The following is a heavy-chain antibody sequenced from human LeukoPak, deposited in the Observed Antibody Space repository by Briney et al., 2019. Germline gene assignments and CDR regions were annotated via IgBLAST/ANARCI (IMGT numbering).Heavy chain of an antibody. D-gene: IGHD2-15*01. Sequence: SQTLSLTCTVSGGSISSGSYYWSWLRQPAGKGLEWIGRIYTSGSTNYNPSLKSRVTISVDTSKNQFSLKLSSVTAADTAVYYCARDGSLVVAARGWFDPWGQGTLVTVSS. V-gene: IGHV4-61*02. CDR2: IYTSGST. CDR1: GGSISSGSYY. CDR3: ARDGSLVVAARGWFDP. J-gene: IGHJ5*02.